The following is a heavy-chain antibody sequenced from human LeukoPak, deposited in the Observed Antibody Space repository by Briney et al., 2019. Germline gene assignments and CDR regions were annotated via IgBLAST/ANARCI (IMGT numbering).Heavy chain of an antibody. V-gene: IGHV3-33*01. J-gene: IGHJ4*02. CDR2: IWYDGSNK. Sequence: GGSLRFSCAASGFTFSSYGMHWVRQAPGKGLEWVAVIWYDGSNKYYADSVKGRFTISRDNSKNTLYLQMNSLRAEDTAVYYCARGGATYYDILTGYYYFDYWGQGTLVTVSS. CDR1: GFTFSSYG. CDR3: ARGGATYYDILTGYYYFDY. D-gene: IGHD3-9*01.